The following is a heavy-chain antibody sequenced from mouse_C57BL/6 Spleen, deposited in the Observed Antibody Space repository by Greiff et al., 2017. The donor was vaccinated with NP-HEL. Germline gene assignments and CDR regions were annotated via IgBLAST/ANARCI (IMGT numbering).Heavy chain of an antibody. J-gene: IGHJ2*01. V-gene: IGHV1-22*01. CDR2: INPNNGGT. Sequence: VQLQQSGPELVKPGASVKMSCKASGYTFTDYNMHWVKQSHGKSLEWIGYINPNNGGTSYNQKFKGKATLTVNKSSSTAYMELRSLTSEDSAVYYCARGHYYGSSLYYFDYWGQGTTLTVSS. CDR3: ARGHYYGSSLYYFDY. D-gene: IGHD1-1*01. CDR1: GYTFTDYN.